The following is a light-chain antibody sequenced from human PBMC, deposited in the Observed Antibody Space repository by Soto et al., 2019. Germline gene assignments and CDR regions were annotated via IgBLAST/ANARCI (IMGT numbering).Light chain of an antibody. V-gene: IGKV1-5*03. J-gene: IGKJ1*01. CDR2: KVS. CDR1: QSVNSW. Sequence: DIQMTQSPSTLSAYVGDSVTITCRASQSVNSWLAWYQQKPGKAPNLLMYKVSNLERGVPSRFSGSGSGTDFALTISSLQPEDFATYYCQQYNSFPWTFGQGTKVEIK. CDR3: QQYNSFPWT.